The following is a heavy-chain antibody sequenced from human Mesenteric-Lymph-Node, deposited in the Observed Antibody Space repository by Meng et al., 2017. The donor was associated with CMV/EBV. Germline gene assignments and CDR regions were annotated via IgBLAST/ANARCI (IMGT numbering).Heavy chain of an antibody. Sequence: SVKVSCKASGGTFSDYGFSWVRQAPGQGLEFMGGIIPILGVSDYAQKFRGRVTIIADKSTSTVYMDLSSLRFEDTAIYYCATEVKYCSGTSCYYTAMDYWGQGTVVTVSS. CDR2: IIPILGVS. CDR3: ATEVKYCSGTSCYYTAMDY. J-gene: IGHJ4*02. CDR1: GGTFSDYG. D-gene: IGHD2-2*01. V-gene: IGHV1-69*10.